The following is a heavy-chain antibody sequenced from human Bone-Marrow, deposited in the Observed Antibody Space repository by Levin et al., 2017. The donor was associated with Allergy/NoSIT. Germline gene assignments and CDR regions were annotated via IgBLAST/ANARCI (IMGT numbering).Heavy chain of an antibody. CDR1: GFTFSSYA. J-gene: IGHJ4*02. D-gene: IGHD6-19*01. CDR2: ISGSGTIT. CDR3: AKEGLAVAGYYFDS. Sequence: GGSLRLSCAASGFTFSSYAMSWVRQAPGKGLEWVSSISGSGTITHYAESVKGRFTISRDISKNMLHQQMNSLRAEDTAIYFCAKEGLAVAGYYFDSWGQGTLVTVSS. V-gene: IGHV3-23*01.